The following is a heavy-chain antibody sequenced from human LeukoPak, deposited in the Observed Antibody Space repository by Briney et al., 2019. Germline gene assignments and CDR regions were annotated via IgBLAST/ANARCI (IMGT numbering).Heavy chain of an antibody. CDR3: ARLVGMWEQSYFDF. CDR1: GYSFTTYW. D-gene: IGHD1/OR15-1a*01. Sequence: GESLKISGKGSGYSFTTYWLAWVRQMPGKGLEWMGIFYPGDSDTRYSPSFQGQFTASAGKSISTAYLQWSSLKASDTAIYYCARLVGMWEQSYFDFWGQGTLVTVSS. CDR2: FYPGDSDT. J-gene: IGHJ4*02. V-gene: IGHV5-51*01.